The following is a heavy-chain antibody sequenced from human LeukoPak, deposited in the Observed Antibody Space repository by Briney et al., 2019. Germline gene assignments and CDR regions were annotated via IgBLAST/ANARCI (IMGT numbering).Heavy chain of an antibody. Sequence: GGYLRLSCAASGFTVSSNYMSWVRQAPGKGLEWVSVIYSGGSTYYADSVKGRFTISRDNSKNTLYLQMNSLRVEDTAVYYCAREIYCSASSCTGGVFDIWGQGTMVTVSS. CDR2: IYSGGST. D-gene: IGHD2-15*01. CDR1: GFTVSSNY. J-gene: IGHJ3*02. V-gene: IGHV3-53*01. CDR3: AREIYCSASSCTGGVFDI.